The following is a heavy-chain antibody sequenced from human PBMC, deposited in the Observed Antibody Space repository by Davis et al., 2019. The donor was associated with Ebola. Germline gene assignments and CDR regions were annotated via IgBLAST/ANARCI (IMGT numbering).Heavy chain of an antibody. J-gene: IGHJ3*02. CDR2: INHSGST. Sequence: SETLSLTCAVYGWSFSGYYWSWIRQPPGKGREWSGEINHSGSTNYNPSLKSRVTISVDTSKNQFSLKLRSVTAADTGVYYCARDDIVVVGAFDIWGQGTMVTVSS. CDR1: GWSFSGYY. CDR3: ARDDIVVVGAFDI. D-gene: IGHD2-2*01. V-gene: IGHV4-34*01.